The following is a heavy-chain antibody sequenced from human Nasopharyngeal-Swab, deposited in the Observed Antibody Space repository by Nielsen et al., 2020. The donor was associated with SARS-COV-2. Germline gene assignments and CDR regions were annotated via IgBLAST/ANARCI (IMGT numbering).Heavy chain of an antibody. Sequence: SGPTLLQPTQTLTLTCTFSGFSLSTSGMCVSWIRQPPGKALEWLALIDWEDDKYYTTSLKTRLTISKDTSKNQVVLTMTNMDPVDTATYYCARTLRSGSDYTPWFDPWGQGALVTVSS. CDR2: IDWEDDK. CDR1: GFSLSTSGMC. J-gene: IGHJ5*02. D-gene: IGHD3-10*02. V-gene: IGHV2-70*01. CDR3: ARTLRSGSDYTPWFDP.